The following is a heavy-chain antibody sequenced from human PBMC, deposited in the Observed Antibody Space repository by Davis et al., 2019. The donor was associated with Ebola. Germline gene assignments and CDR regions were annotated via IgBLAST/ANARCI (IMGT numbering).Heavy chain of an antibody. V-gene: IGHV3-23*01. J-gene: IGHJ6*03. CDR2: ISGSGVST. CDR3: AKATTPWGSYYYYMDV. D-gene: IGHD1-14*01. Sequence: GGSLRLSCAASRFTFSSYSMNWVRQAPGKGLEWVSGISGSGVSTSYADSVKGRFTISRDNSKNTLYLQMNSLRAEETAVYYCAKATTPWGSYYYYMDVWGKGTTVTVSS. CDR1: RFTFSSYS.